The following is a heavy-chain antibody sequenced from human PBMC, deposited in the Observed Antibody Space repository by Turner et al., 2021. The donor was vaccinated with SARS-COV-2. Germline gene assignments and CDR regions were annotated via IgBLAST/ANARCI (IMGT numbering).Heavy chain of an antibody. CDR3: AREDRGYSYGYGRFDP. V-gene: IGHV1-2*04. CDR1: GYTFTGYY. CDR2: INPNSGGT. D-gene: IGHD5-18*01. Sequence: QVQLVQSGAEVKKPGASVKVSCKASGYTFTGYYMHWVRQAPGQGLEWMGWINPNSGGTNYAQKFQGWVTMTRDTSISTAYMEQSRLRSDDTAVYYCAREDRGYSYGYGRFDPWGQGTLVTVSS. J-gene: IGHJ5*02.